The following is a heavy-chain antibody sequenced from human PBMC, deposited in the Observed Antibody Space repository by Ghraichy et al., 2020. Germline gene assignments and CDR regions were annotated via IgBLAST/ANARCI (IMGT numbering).Heavy chain of an antibody. CDR3: ARSHYDFWSGYSNFDF. CDR2: IYYTGST. Sequence: SETLSLTCSVSGGSIRNSSYYWGWVRQPPGKGLEWVGSIYYTGSTYYRPSLKSRVTISIDTFKNHFSLKLTSVTAADTAFYYCARSHYDFWSGYSNFDFWGQGTLVSVSS. CDR1: GGSIRNSSYY. V-gene: IGHV4-39*02. J-gene: IGHJ4*02. D-gene: IGHD3-3*01.